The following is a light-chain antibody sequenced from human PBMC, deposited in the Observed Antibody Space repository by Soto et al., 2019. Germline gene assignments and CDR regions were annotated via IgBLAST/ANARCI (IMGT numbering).Light chain of an antibody. J-gene: IGKJ1*01. Sequence: DIVMTQSPDSLAVSLGERATINCKSSQSVLYSSNNKNYLAWYQQKPGQPPKLLIYWAYNRESGVPDRFSGSGSGTDFNLTISSLQAEDVAAYYCQKHYSTPQTFGQGTKVEIK. CDR1: QSVLYSSNNKNY. V-gene: IGKV4-1*01. CDR2: WAY. CDR3: QKHYSTPQT.